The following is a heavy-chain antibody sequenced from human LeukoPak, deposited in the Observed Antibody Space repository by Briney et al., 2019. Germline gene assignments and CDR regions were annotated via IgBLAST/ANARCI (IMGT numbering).Heavy chain of an antibody. CDR2: TSYSEGT. Sequence: PSETLSLTCTVSGGSVSRGGYNWNWIRQHPGKGLEWIGFTSYSEGTYYNPSLMSRITISVDRSQNQFSLKMRDVTAADTAVYFCATADWASFYFDSWGQGGLVAVSS. CDR3: ATADWASFYFDS. D-gene: IGHD2-21*01. J-gene: IGHJ4*02. CDR1: GGSVSRGGYN. V-gene: IGHV4-31*03.